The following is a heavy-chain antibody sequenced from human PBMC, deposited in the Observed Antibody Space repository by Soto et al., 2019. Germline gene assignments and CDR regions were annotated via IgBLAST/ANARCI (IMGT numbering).Heavy chain of an antibody. Sequence: GGSLSLSCAASGFTFTSSAMSWVRQAPGKGLEWVSAISGSGGDTYYADSVEGRFTISRDNSKNTLYLQMSTLRAEDTAVYYCAKDNGWLAVYLGQGTLVTVSS. CDR3: AKDNGWLAVY. CDR2: ISGSGGDT. CDR1: GFTFTSSA. J-gene: IGHJ4*02. V-gene: IGHV3-23*01. D-gene: IGHD6-19*01.